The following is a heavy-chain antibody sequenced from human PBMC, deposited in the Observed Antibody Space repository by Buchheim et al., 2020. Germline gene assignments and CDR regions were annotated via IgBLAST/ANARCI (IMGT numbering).Heavy chain of an antibody. CDR3: ARDRAPLSKSKRAYYFYGLDV. V-gene: IGHV3-48*01. D-gene: IGHD1-14*01. J-gene: IGHJ6*02. CDR1: GFTFNIYS. Sequence: EMQLVESGGGLAQPGGSLRLSCAASGFTFNIYSINWVRQAPGKGLEWVSYISGNSATTYYAESVKGRFTISRDNAEGSVYLQMNSLSAENTGIYYCARDRAPLSKSKRAYYFYGLDVWGQGTT. CDR2: ISGNSATT.